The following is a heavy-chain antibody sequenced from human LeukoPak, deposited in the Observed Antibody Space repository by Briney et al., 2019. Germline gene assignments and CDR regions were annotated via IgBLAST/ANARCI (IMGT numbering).Heavy chain of an antibody. Sequence: GASVKVSCKASGYTFTSYGISWVRQAPGQGLEWMGWISAYNSNTNYAQKLQGRVTMTTDTSTSTAYMELRSLRSDDTAVYYCARDSYYDILTGYYVGFDYWGQGTLVTVSS. V-gene: IGHV1-18*01. J-gene: IGHJ4*02. CDR3: ARDSYYDILTGYYVGFDY. CDR2: ISAYNSNT. CDR1: GYTFTSYG. D-gene: IGHD3-9*01.